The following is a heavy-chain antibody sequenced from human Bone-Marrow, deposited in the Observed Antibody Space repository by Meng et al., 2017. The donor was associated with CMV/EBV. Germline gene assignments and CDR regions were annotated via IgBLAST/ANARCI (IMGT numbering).Heavy chain of an antibody. CDR1: GGSISSGDYY. CDR3: ARDRLEGFDY. J-gene: IGHJ4*02. V-gene: IGHV4-61*08. CDR2: IYYSGST. Sequence: SETLSLTCTVSGGSISSGDYYWSWIRQPPGKGLEWIGYIYYSGSTNYNPSLKSRVTISVDTSKNQFSLKLSSVTAADTAVYYCARDRLEGFDYWGQGTLVTVSS.